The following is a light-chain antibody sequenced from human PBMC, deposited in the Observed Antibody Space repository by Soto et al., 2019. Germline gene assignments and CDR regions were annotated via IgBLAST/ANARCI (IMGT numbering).Light chain of an antibody. Sequence: DFQMPQSPSTLSASVVPRVPITGRASQSISSWLAWYQQKPRKAPKLLIYAASTLESGVSSTFSGSGFGTEFTPTISSLQPDDFATYYCQQYESFSPYTFGQGTKVDIK. V-gene: IGKV1-5*01. CDR1: QSISSW. J-gene: IGKJ2*01. CDR3: QQYESFSPYT. CDR2: AAS.